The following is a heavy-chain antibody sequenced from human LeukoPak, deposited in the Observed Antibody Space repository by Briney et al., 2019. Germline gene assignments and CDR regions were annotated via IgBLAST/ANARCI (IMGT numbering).Heavy chain of an antibody. CDR2: MYYSGST. Sequence: SETLSLTCTVSGGSMSRYYWSWIRQPPGKGLEWIGYMYYSGSTKYNPSLRSRVTISVDTSKNQFSLKLSSVTAADTAVYYCARSSTGSYFDYWGQGTLVTVSS. J-gene: IGHJ4*02. D-gene: IGHD3-3*02. V-gene: IGHV4-59*01. CDR1: GGSMSRYY. CDR3: ARSSTGSYFDY.